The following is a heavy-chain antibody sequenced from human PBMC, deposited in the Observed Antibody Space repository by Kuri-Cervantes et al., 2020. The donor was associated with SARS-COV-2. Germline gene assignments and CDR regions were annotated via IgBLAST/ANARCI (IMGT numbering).Heavy chain of an antibody. CDR2: ISYDTTNK. CDR1: GFPFSNFG. J-gene: IGHJ3*02. D-gene: IGHD4-11*01. CDR3: AKPFHDYSDYGGAFDI. Sequence: GESLKISRAASGFPFSNFGMHWVRQAPGKGLEWVAIISYDTTNKYYADSVKGRFTVSRDDSKSTLYLQMNGLRTEDTALYYCAKPFHDYSDYGGAFDIWGQGTVVTVSS. V-gene: IGHV3-30*18.